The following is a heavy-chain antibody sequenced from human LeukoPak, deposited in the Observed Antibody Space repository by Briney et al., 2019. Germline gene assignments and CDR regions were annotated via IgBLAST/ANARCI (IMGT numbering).Heavy chain of an antibody. D-gene: IGHD3-22*01. V-gene: IGHV1-69*04. Sequence: SSVKVSCKASGGTCSSYAIRWVRQAPAHGVEYMGRIVPILGIANYAQEFQGGVAITADNSTSTAYMEMSSLRSEDTAVYYCARGAADYYDSSGYYYLGYWGQGTLVTVSS. CDR1: GGTCSSYA. CDR2: IVPILGIA. J-gene: IGHJ4*02. CDR3: ARGAADYYDSSGYYYLGY.